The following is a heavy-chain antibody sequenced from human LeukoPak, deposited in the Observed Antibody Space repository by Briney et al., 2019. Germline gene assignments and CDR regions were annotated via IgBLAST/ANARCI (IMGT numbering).Heavy chain of an antibody. CDR3: ARGSVSMITFGGVIPRPFDY. D-gene: IGHD3-16*02. J-gene: IGHJ4*02. CDR2: ISAYNGNT. V-gene: IGHV1-18*01. CDR1: GYTFTSYG. Sequence: GASVKVSCKASGYTFTSYGISWVRQAPGQGLEWMGWISAYNGNTNYAQRLQRLITITKDSSTSIAYMEQRSLISDDTPVYYCARGSVSMITFGGVIPRPFDYWGQGTLVTVSS.